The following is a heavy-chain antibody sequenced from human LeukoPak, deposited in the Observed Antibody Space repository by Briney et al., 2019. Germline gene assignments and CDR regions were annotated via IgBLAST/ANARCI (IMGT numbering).Heavy chain of an antibody. Sequence: SETLSLTCTVSGGSISSHYWSWIRQPPGKGLEWIGYIYYSGSTNYNPSLKSRVTISVDTSKNQFSLKLSSVTAADTAVYYCARREFLDAFDIWGQGTMVTVSS. CDR2: IYYSGST. V-gene: IGHV4-59*08. J-gene: IGHJ3*02. D-gene: IGHD3-10*01. CDR3: ARREFLDAFDI. CDR1: GGSISSHY.